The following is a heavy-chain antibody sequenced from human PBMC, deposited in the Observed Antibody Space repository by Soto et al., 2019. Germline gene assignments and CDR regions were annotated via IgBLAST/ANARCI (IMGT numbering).Heavy chain of an antibody. CDR2: ISGSGGST. V-gene: IGHV3-23*01. CDR1: GFTFSSYA. Sequence: GGSLRLSCAASGFTFSSYAMSWVRQAPGKGLEWVSAISGSGGSTYYADSVKGRFTISRDNSKNTLYLQMNSLKTEDTAVYYCTTGGPYYYDSSGYYLPLLWGQGTLVTVSS. CDR3: TTGGPYYYDSSGYYLPLL. D-gene: IGHD3-22*01. J-gene: IGHJ4*02.